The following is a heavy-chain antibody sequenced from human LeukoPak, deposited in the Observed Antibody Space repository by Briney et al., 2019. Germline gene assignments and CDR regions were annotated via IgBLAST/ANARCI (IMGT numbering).Heavy chain of an antibody. Sequence: GGSLRLSCTASGFTFSSYWMTWVRRAPGKGLEWVANIRRDGSETHYVDSVMGRFTISGDNAKNSLYLQMNSLRAEDTAVYYCARDDTHYGSSGSFYDAFDIWGQGTMVTVSS. V-gene: IGHV3-7*01. CDR3: ARDDTHYGSSGSFYDAFDI. D-gene: IGHD3-22*01. CDR1: GFTFSSYW. CDR2: IRRDGSET. J-gene: IGHJ3*02.